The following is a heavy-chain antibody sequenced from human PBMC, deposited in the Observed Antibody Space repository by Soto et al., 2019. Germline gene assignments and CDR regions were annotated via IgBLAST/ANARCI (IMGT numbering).Heavy chain of an antibody. D-gene: IGHD3-10*01. Sequence: QVQLGESGGGLVKPGGSLRLSCAASGFTFSDYYMSWIRQAPGKGLEWLSYISSSSRDTKYADSVKGRFTISRDNAKKSLYLQMNSLRDEDMAVYYCAGGNWFGEKWGQGALVIVSS. J-gene: IGHJ4*02. V-gene: IGHV3-11*05. CDR2: ISSSSRDT. CDR1: GFTFSDYY. CDR3: AGGNWFGEK.